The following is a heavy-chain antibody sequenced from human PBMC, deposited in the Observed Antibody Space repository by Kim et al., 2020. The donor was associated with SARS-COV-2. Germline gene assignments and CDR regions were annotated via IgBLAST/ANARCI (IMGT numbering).Heavy chain of an antibody. CDR3: AREFLSGITMVQWGWFDP. CDR1: GFTFSSYA. V-gene: IGHV3-30*04. CDR2: ISYDGSNK. J-gene: IGHJ5*02. Sequence: GGSLRLSCAASGFTFSSYAMHWVRQAPGKGLEWVAVISYDGSNKYYVDSVKGRFTISRDNSKNTLYLQMNSLRAEDTAVYYCAREFLSGITMVQWGWFDPWGQGTLVTVSS. D-gene: IGHD3-10*01.